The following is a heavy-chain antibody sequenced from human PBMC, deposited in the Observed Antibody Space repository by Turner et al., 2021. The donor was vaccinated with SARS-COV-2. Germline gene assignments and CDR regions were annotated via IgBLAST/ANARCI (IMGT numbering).Heavy chain of an antibody. V-gene: IGHV4-39*01. CDR3: ARHWEVAAAAYLARFDP. J-gene: IGHJ5*02. D-gene: IGHD6-13*01. CDR1: GGCISSSSYY. Sequence: QLQLQESGPGLVKPSETLSLTCTVSGGCISSSSYYWGWIRQPPGKGLEWIGSIYYSGSTYYNPSLKSRVTISVDTSKNQFSLKLTSVTAADTAVYFCARHWEVAAAAYLARFDPWGQGTLVTVSS. CDR2: IYYSGST.